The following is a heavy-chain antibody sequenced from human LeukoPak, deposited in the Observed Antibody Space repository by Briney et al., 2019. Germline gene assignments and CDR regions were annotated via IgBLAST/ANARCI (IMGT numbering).Heavy chain of an antibody. CDR2: IWYDEITK. V-gene: IGHV3-30*02. D-gene: IGHD3-22*01. J-gene: IGHJ4*02. CDR3: AKDSSDYYFDY. Sequence: GGSLRLSCAASGFTFRSYGIHWVRQAPGKGLEWLAFIWYDEITKNYADSVKGRFTISRDNSKNTLYVKLNSLRPDDTAVYYCAKDSSDYYFDYWGQGTLVTVSS. CDR1: GFTFRSYG.